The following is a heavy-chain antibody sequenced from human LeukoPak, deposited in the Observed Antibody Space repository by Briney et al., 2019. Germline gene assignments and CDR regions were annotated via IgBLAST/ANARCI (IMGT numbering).Heavy chain of an antibody. Sequence: GGSLRLSCAASGFTFSSYGMHWVRQAPGKGLEWVAVISYDGSNKYYADSVKGRFTISRDNSKNTLYLQMNSLRAEDTAVYYCAKDLLGSSSVFDYWGQGTLVTVSS. V-gene: IGHV3-30*18. CDR2: ISYDGSNK. CDR1: GFTFSSYG. CDR3: AKDLLGSSSVFDY. D-gene: IGHD6-6*01. J-gene: IGHJ4*02.